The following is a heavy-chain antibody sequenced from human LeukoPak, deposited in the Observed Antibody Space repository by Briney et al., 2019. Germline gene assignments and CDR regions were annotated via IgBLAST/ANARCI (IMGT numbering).Heavy chain of an antibody. CDR2: INPDSGGT. V-gene: IGHV1-2*02. D-gene: IGHD2/OR15-2a*01. Sequence: ASVKVSCKASGYTFTGYYMHWVRQAPGQGLEWMGWINPDSGGTNNAQKFQGRVTMTRNTSISTAYMELSRLRSDDTAVYYCARTFYDTLDSDAFDFWGQGTMVIVSS. CDR3: ARTFYDTLDSDAFDF. J-gene: IGHJ3*01. CDR1: GYTFTGYY.